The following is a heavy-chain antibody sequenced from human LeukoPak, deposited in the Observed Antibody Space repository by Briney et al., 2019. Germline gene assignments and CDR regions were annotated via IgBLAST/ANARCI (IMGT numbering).Heavy chain of an antibody. CDR3: ARDLSGTASSGTVY. CDR2: VSDDGTNK. D-gene: IGHD6-19*01. Sequence: PGGSLRLSCAVSGFTFSTYVMHWVRQAPGKEPEWVAAVSDDGTNKYYADSVKGRFTISRDNSKNTLSLQMNSLRVEDTAVYHCARDLSGTASSGTVYWGQGTLVTVSS. J-gene: IGHJ4*02. CDR1: GFTFSTYV. V-gene: IGHV3-30*03.